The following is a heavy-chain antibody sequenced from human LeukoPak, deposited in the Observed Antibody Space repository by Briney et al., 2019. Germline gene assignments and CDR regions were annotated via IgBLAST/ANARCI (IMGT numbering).Heavy chain of an antibody. J-gene: IGHJ6*02. CDR2: ISSGGSNE. Sequence: GGSLRLSCVASGFSFNIYGMHWTRQAPGKGLEWVAFISSGGSNENYADSVKGRSTISRDNAKNSLYLQMNSLRAEDTAVYYCARANLWRYYYGMDVWGQGTTVTVSS. V-gene: IGHV3-30*03. D-gene: IGHD3-10*01. CDR3: ARANLWRYYYGMDV. CDR1: GFSFNIYG.